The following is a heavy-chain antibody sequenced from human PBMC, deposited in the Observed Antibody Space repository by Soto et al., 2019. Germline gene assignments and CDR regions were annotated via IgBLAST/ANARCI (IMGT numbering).Heavy chain of an antibody. CDR1: GGSLSGYY. J-gene: IGHJ4*02. CDR3: ARGQEGVVATH. CDR2: VKDGGNT. D-gene: IGHD5-12*01. V-gene: IGHV4-34*01. Sequence: QVQLQQWGAGLLKPSETLSLNCAVTGGSLSGYYWSWIRQPPGKGLEGIGEVKDGGNTNYSPSLRGRVTISSDTSNSQFSLRLNSVTAADTGVYYCARGQEGVVATHWDQGSLVTVSS.